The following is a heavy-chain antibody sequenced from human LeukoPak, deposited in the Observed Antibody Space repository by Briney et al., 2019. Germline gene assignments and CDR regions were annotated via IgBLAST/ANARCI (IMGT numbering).Heavy chain of an antibody. CDR2: INPSGGAT. CDR1: GYTFSSYY. D-gene: IGHD3-16*01. V-gene: IGHV1-46*01. Sequence: ASVKVSCKASGYTFSSYYFHWVRQAPGQGLEWMGLINPSGGATIFAQNFRGRVAMTRDMSTATVFMELSSLRSDDTAVYFCARNHYDTAGHFGYWGQGTLVTVSS. CDR3: ARNHYDTAGHFGY. J-gene: IGHJ4*02.